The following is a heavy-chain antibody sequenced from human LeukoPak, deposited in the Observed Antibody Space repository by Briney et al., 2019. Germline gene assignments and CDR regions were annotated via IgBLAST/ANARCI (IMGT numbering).Heavy chain of an antibody. Sequence: SETLSLTCTVSGGSISSTNYYWGWVRQPPGKGLEWIGNVYYNGFTCYSPSLKSRVTISVDTSKNQFSLKLTSVTAADTAVYYCARLDDFWSGSGSFDIWGQGTLVTVSS. CDR3: ARLDDFWSGSGSFDI. J-gene: IGHJ3*02. V-gene: IGHV4-39*01. CDR2: VYYNGFT. D-gene: IGHD3-3*01. CDR1: GGSISSTNYY.